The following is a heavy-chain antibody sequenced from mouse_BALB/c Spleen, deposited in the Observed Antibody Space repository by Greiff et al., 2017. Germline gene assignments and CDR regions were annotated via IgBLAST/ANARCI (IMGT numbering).Heavy chain of an antibody. J-gene: IGHJ3*01. CDR2: ISSGGGST. CDR3: ARPPTAWFAY. V-gene: IGHV5-12-1*01. CDR1: GFAFSSYD. D-gene: IGHD3-2*01. Sequence: EVMLVESGGGLVKPGGSLKLSCAASGFAFSSYDMSWVRQTPEKRLAWVAYISSGGGSTYYPDTVKGRFTISRDNAKNTLYLQMSSLKSEDTAMYYCARPPTAWFAYWGQGTLVTVSA.